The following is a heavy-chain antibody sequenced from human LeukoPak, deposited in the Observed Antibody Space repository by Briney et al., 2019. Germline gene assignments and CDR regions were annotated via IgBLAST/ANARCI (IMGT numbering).Heavy chain of an antibody. CDR2: IYYSGST. CDR3: AREYYYDSSGGVVAFDI. Sequence: SGTLSLTCTASGGSISSYYWSWIRQPPGKGLEWIGYIYYSGSTNYSPSLKSRVTISVDTSKNQFSLKLSSVTAADTAVYYCAREYYYDSSGGVVAFDIWGQGTMVTVSS. V-gene: IGHV4-59*01. D-gene: IGHD3-22*01. J-gene: IGHJ3*02. CDR1: GGSISSYY.